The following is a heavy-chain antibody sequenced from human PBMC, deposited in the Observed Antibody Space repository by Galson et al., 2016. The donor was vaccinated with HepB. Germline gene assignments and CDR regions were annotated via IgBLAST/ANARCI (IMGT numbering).Heavy chain of an antibody. V-gene: IGHV3-21*01. CDR2: ISASHGFI. CDR3: ARAYGDYAHTDY. J-gene: IGHJ4*02. CDR1: GFTFTSYT. Sequence: SLRLSCAASGFTFTSYTMNWLRQAPGKGPQWVSSISASHGFIHYADSVKGRFTISRDNARNSLYLQMNSLRAEDTAVYYCARAYGDYAHTDYWGQGTLVTVSS. D-gene: IGHD4-17*01.